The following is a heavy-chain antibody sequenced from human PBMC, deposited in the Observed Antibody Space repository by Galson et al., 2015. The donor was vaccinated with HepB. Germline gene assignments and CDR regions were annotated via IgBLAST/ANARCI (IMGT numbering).Heavy chain of an antibody. D-gene: IGHD4-17*01. J-gene: IGHJ5*02. Sequence: SLRLSCAASGFTFSDYYMSWIRQAPGKGLEWLSYISSSTIYTNYADSVKGRFTISRDNVKNSMYLQMNSLRAEDTAVYYCARVADSDYGLFDLWGQGTLVTVSS. CDR1: GFTFSDYY. V-gene: IGHV3-11*06. CDR2: ISSSTIYT. CDR3: ARVADSDYGLFDL.